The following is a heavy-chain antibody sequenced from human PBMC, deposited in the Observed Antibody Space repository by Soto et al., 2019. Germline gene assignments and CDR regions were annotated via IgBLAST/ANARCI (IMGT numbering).Heavy chain of an antibody. CDR1: GFTFTTYW. CDR3: ARVRAIASSLWFDP. J-gene: IGHJ5*02. D-gene: IGHD1-26*01. CDR2: IKQDGSEK. Sequence: HPGGSLRPSCAASGFTFTTYWMSWVRQIPGKGLQWVANIKQDGSEKYYVDSVKGRFTISRDNAKNSLYLQLHSLRAEDTAVYYCARVRAIASSLWFDPWGQGTLVTVSS. V-gene: IGHV3-7*01.